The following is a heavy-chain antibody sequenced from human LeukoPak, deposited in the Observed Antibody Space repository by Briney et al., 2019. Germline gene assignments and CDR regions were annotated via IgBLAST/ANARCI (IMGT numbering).Heavy chain of an antibody. CDR2: ISYDGSNK. V-gene: IGHV3-30-3*01. Sequence: QPGGSLRLSCAASGFTFSSYAMHWVRQAPGKGLEWVAVISYDGSNKYYADSVKGRFTISRDNAKNSLYLQMNSLRAEDTAVYYCAREGRRSLAYWGQGTLVTVSS. D-gene: IGHD3-16*01. J-gene: IGHJ4*02. CDR1: GFTFSSYA. CDR3: AREGRRSLAY.